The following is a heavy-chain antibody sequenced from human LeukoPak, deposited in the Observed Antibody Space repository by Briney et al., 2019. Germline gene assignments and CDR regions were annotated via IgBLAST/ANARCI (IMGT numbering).Heavy chain of an antibody. V-gene: IGHV3-7*01. Sequence: PGGSLRLSCAASGFTFSDYWMSWVRQAPGKGLEWVANINSDGSEKYYVDSVKGRFTISRDNAKNSLYLQMNSLRAEDTAVYYCARDPFGSRFGELFAPHFDYWGQGTLVTVSS. CDR2: INSDGSEK. CDR1: GFTFSDYW. CDR3: ARDPFGSRFGELFAPHFDY. J-gene: IGHJ4*02. D-gene: IGHD3-10*01.